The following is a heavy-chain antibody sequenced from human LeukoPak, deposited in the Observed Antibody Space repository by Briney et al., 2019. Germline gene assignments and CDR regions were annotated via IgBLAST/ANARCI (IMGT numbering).Heavy chain of an antibody. J-gene: IGHJ4*02. Sequence: GGSLRLSCAASGLTVNSNYMSWVRQAPGMGLEWVSIIYSDGTTYYVDSVKGRFTISRDNSKNTLYLQMNSLRAEDTAVYYCARWFCGSTGCYYDFWGQGTLVTVSS. V-gene: IGHV3-53*01. D-gene: IGHD2-2*01. CDR3: ARWFCGSTGCYYDF. CDR1: GLTVNSNY. CDR2: IYSDGTT.